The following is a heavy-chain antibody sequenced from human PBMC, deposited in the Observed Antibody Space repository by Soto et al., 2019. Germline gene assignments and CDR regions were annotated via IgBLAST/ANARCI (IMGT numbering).Heavy chain of an antibody. CDR1: GFTFSSYA. CDR3: AKVGDSSYFDH. D-gene: IGHD3-16*01. Sequence: EVQLLESGGGLVQPGGSLRLSCAASGFTFSSYAMSWVRQAPGKGLEWVSSITMSGGNTYYADSVKGRFTISRDNSNNTVYLLMNSLNAEDTAVYYCAKVGDSSYFDHWGQGTLVTVSS. V-gene: IGHV3-23*01. J-gene: IGHJ4*02. CDR2: ITMSGGNT.